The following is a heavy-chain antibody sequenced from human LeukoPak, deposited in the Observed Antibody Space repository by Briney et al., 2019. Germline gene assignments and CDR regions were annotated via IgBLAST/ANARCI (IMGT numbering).Heavy chain of an antibody. CDR1: GYTFTSYG. J-gene: IGHJ4*02. Sequence: ASVKVSCKASGYTFTSYGISWVRQAPGQGLEWMGWISAYNGNTNYAQKLQGRVTMTTDTSTSTAYMELRSLRSDDTAVYHCAREYCSSTSCYFYFDYWGQGTLVTVSS. V-gene: IGHV1-18*01. D-gene: IGHD2-2*01. CDR2: ISAYNGNT. CDR3: AREYCSSTSCYFYFDY.